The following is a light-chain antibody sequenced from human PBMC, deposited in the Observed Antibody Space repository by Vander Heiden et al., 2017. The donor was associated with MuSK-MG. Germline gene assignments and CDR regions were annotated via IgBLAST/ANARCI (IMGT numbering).Light chain of an antibody. CDR2: YDS. V-gene: IGLV3-21*04. CDR1: NIGSKS. Sequence: YVLTQSPSLPVAPGQTASITCGGHNIGSKSVHWYPHKPCQAPSLVLYYDSDRRSGIPERFAGSNYGNTASLTISRVEAGDEGDYYCQVWDNSSDHYVFGTGTKVTGL. J-gene: IGLJ1*01. CDR3: QVWDNSSDHYV.